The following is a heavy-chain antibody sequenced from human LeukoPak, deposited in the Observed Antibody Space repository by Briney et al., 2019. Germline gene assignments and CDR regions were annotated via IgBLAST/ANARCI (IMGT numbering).Heavy chain of an antibody. CDR3: AREQHLYYFDS. J-gene: IGHJ4*02. V-gene: IGHV3-66*02. D-gene: IGHD6-13*01. CDR2: IYSGGTT. Sequence: GGSLRLSSAASGFTVSSNYMSWVRQAPGKGLEWVSGIYSGGTTFYADSVKGRFTISRDNSKNTLYLQMNSLRAEDTAVYYCAREQHLYYFDSWGQGTLVTVSS. CDR1: GFTVSSNY.